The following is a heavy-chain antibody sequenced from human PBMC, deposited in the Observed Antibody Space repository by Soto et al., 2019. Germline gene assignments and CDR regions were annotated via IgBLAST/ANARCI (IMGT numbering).Heavy chain of an antibody. V-gene: IGHV3-9*01. J-gene: IGHJ6*02. CDR1: GFTFDDYA. D-gene: IGHD3-9*01. CDR2: ISWNSGNK. Sequence: EVQLAASGGGLVQPGRSLRLSCAASGFTFDDYAMHWVRQAPGKGLEWVSGISWNSGNKVYADSVKGRFTISRDKAKDFLYMQMNSLRAEDTALYYWAKEAGILRYFVLLSHGIDLSGQGTTVTVAS. CDR3: AKEAGILRYFVLLSHGIDL.